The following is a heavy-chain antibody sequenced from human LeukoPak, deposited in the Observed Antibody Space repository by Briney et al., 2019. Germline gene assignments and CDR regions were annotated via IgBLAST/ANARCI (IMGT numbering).Heavy chain of an antibody. D-gene: IGHD3-10*01. J-gene: IGHJ4*02. CDR1: GGSISSSSYY. V-gene: IGHV4-39*02. Sequence: SETLSLTCTVSGGSISSSSYYWGWIRQPPGKGREWIGSIFYNGNTYYNSSLKSRVTISVDTSKDHFSLKVTSVTSADTAVYYCARRTSGGGLFDHWGQGTLVTVSS. CDR3: ARRTSGGGLFDH. CDR2: IFYNGNT.